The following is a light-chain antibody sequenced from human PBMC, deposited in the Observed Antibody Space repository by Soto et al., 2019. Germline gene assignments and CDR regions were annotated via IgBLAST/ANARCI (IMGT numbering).Light chain of an antibody. J-gene: IGLJ1*01. CDR2: QVT. CDR3: TSFSSSTSLYV. CDR1: TRDIAGYNY. Sequence: QSVLTQPASVSGSLGQSITISCTGTTRDIAGYNYISWYQPLPGKAPKLMIYQVTIRPSGISNRFSGSKSGNTASLTISGLQAEDEADYYCTSFSSSTSLYVFGTGTKVTVL. V-gene: IGLV2-14*01.